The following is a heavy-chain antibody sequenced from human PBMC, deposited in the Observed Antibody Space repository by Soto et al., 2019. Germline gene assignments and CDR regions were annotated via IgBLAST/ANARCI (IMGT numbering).Heavy chain of an antibody. J-gene: IGHJ4*02. Sequence: GESLRLSCAASGFTFSSYAMSWVRQAPGKGLEWVSAISGSGGSTYYADSVKGRFTISRDNSKNTLYLQMNSLRAEDTAVYYCAKPXLLTYYYDSSGSTPIDYWGQGTLVTVSS. D-gene: IGHD3-22*01. V-gene: IGHV3-23*01. CDR2: ISGSGGST. CDR3: AKPXLLTYYYDSSGSTPIDY. CDR1: GFTFSSYA.